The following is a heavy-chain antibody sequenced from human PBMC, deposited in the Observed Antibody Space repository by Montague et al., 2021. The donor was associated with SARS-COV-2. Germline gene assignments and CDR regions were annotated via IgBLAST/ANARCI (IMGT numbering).Heavy chain of an antibody. V-gene: IGHV4-31*03. J-gene: IGHJ4*02. CDR1: GGSISSGGYY. Sequence: TLSLTCTVSGGSISSGGYYWSWIRQHPGKGLEWIGYIYYSGSTYYNPSLKSRVTISVDTSKNQFSRKLSSVTAADTAVYYCARGGTIFGVVTFPFDYWGQGTLVTVSS. CDR2: IYYSGST. D-gene: IGHD3-3*01. CDR3: ARGGTIFGVVTFPFDY.